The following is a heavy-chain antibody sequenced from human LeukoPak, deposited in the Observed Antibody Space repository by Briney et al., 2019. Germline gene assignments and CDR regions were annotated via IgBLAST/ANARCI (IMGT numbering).Heavy chain of an antibody. D-gene: IGHD1-20*01. V-gene: IGHV1-8*01. J-gene: IGHJ6*02. Sequence: ASVKVSCKASGYTFTSYDINWVRQAPGQGLEGMGWMNPNSGNTGYAQKFQGRVTMTRNTSISTAYMELSSLRSEDTAVYYCARGPDNWMMGRLYYYYYGMDVWGQGTTVTVSS. CDR1: GYTFTSYD. CDR3: ARGPDNWMMGRLYYYYYGMDV. CDR2: MNPNSGNT.